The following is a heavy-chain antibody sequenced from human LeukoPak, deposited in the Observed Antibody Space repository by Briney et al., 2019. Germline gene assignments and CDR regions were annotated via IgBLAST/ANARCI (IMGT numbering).Heavy chain of an antibody. CDR1: GGSMTNYY. CDR3: ARGGSSDWYPLMK. D-gene: IGHD2-21*01. Sequence: SETLSLTCTVSGGSMTNYYWHWIRKPAGKGLGWIGHIYGNGNTDFNPSLNSRVTISLDKSQNQFSLQLKSVTAADTAVYYCARGGSSDWYPLMKWGQGILVTVSS. J-gene: IGHJ4*02. V-gene: IGHV4-4*07. CDR2: IYGNGNT.